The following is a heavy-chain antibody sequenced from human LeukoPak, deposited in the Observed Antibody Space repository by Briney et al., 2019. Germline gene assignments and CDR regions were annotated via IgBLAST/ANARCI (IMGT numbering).Heavy chain of an antibody. CDR2: IGVGGTT. Sequence: QPGGSLRLSCAASGFTFSNYGMNWVRQAPGKGLEWVFGIGVGGTTYYADSVKGRFTISRDTSKSTLYLQLNSLRAEDTAVYYCAKAQGYYDCWGQGTLVTVSS. D-gene: IGHD3-22*01. CDR1: GFTFSNYG. CDR3: AKAQGYYDC. V-gene: IGHV3-23*01. J-gene: IGHJ4*02.